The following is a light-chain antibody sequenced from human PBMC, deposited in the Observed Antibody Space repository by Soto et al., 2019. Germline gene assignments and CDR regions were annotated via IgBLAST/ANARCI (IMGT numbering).Light chain of an antibody. Sequence: EIVLTQSPGTLSLSPGERATLSCRASQSVSSSYLAWYQQKPGQAPRLLIYGASSRASGVPDRFSGSGSGTDFTPTFSTLEPEDFAVYYCQQYGSSAWTFGQGTKVEI. J-gene: IGKJ1*01. CDR2: GAS. CDR3: QQYGSSAWT. V-gene: IGKV3-20*01. CDR1: QSVSSSY.